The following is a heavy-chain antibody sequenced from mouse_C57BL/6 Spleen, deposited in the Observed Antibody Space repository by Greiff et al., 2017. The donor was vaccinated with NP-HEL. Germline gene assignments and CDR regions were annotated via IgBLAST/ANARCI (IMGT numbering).Heavy chain of an antibody. V-gene: IGHV1-42*01. J-gene: IGHJ2*01. CDR3: ARSGGTR. Sequence: EVQLVESGPELVKPGASVKISCKASGYSFTGYYMNWVKQSPEKSLEWIGEINPSTGGTTYNQKFKAKATLTVDKSSSTAYMQLKSLTSEDSAVYYCARSGGTRWGQGTTLTVSS. CDR1: GYSFTGYY. D-gene: IGHD2-14*01. CDR2: INPSTGGT.